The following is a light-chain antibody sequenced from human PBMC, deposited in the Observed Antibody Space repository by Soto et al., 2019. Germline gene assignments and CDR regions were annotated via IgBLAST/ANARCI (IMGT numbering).Light chain of an antibody. CDR3: HNYGGSGT. Sequence: DIQMTQSPSSLSSSVGDRVTITCRASQSISSYLNWYQQKPGKAPKLLIYAASSLQSGVPSRFSGRASGTDLTLTVSRLEHEDFAVCYCHNYGGSGTCGQGPTVDTK. CDR2: AAS. CDR1: QSISSY. J-gene: IGKJ1*01. V-gene: IGKV1-39*01.